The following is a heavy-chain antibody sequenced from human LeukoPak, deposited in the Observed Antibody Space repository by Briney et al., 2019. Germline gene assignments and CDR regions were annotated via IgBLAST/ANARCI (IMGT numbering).Heavy chain of an antibody. J-gene: IGHJ4*02. Sequence: ASVKVSCKASGYTFTGYYMHWVRQAPGQGLEWMGWINPNSGGTNFAQKFQGRVTMTRDTSISTAYMELSRLRSDDTAVYYCASLALGIAGGEFDYWGQGTLVTVSS. V-gene: IGHV1-2*02. CDR2: INPNSGGT. D-gene: IGHD6-13*01. CDR3: ASLALGIAGGEFDY. CDR1: GYTFTGYY.